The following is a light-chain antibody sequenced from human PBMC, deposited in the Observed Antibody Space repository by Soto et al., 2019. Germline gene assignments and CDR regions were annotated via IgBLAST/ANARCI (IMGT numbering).Light chain of an antibody. CDR1: QDIRTS. V-gene: IGKV1-33*01. J-gene: IGKJ3*01. CDR2: GAS. Sequence: DIQMTQSPSSLSASVGARVSITCQASQDIRTSLSWFQQKPGRDPKLLIYGASYLESGVPSRFRGSGSGTDFTFTISSLQPEDIATYYCQHCENLPPFPFGPGTKVDIK. CDR3: QHCENLPPFP.